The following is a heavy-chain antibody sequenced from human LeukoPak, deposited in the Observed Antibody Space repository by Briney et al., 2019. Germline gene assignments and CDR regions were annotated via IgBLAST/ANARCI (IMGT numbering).Heavy chain of an antibody. CDR1: GFTFDDYA. CDR3: AKGHRYESSGYYPH. J-gene: IGHJ4*02. D-gene: IGHD3-22*01. Sequence: GGSLRPSCAASGFTFDDYAMHWVRQAPGKGLEWVSGISWNSGSIGYADSVKGRFTISRDNAKNSLYLQMNSLRAEDTALYYCAKGHRYESSGYYPHWGQGTLVTVSS. CDR2: ISWNSGSI. V-gene: IGHV3-9*01.